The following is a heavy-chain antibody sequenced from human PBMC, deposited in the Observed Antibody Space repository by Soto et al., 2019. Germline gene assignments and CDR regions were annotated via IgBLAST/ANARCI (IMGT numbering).Heavy chain of an antibody. CDR3: AKEGQYDTLTGYSLY. CDR1: GFTFSNYA. D-gene: IGHD3-9*01. V-gene: IGHV3-23*01. CDR2: VTRTGDKT. Sequence: PGGSLRLSCAASGFTFSNYAMSWVRQAPGRGLEWVSSVTRTGDKTYYADSVQGRFTVSRDNSKNTLYLQMNSLRAEDTAVYFCAKEGQYDTLTGYSLYCGQGTLVTV. J-gene: IGHJ4*02.